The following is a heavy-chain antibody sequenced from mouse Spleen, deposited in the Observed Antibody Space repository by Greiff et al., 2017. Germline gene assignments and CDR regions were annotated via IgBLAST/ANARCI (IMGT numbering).Heavy chain of an antibody. CDR1: GYTFTSYW. J-gene: IGHJ3*01. CDR3: ARGLTGPWVAY. V-gene: IGHV1-7*01. Sequence: VQLQQSGAELAKPGASVKLSCKASGYTFTSYWMHWVKQRPGQGLEWIGYINPSSGYTKYNQKFKDKATLTADQSSSPAYMPLSSLTYEDSAVYYWARGLTGPWVAYWGQGTLGTVSA. CDR2: INPSSGYT. D-gene: IGHD4-1*01.